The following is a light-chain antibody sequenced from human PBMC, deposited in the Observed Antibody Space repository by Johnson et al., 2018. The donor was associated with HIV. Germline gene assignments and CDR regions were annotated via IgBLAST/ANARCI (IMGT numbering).Light chain of an antibody. V-gene: IGLV1-51*01. CDR3: GTWDSSLNALYV. J-gene: IGLJ1*01. CDR2: DNN. Sequence: QSVLTQPPSVSAAPGQKVTISCSGSSSNIGNNYVSWYQQLPGTAPKFLIYDNNKRPSGIPDRFSGSKSGTSATLGITGLQTGDEADYYCGTWDSSLNALYVFGTRTKVTVL. CDR1: SSNIGNNY.